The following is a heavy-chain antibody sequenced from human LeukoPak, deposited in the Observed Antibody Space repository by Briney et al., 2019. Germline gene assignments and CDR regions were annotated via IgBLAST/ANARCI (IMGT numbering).Heavy chain of an antibody. Sequence: PSETLSLTCIVSGGSISSSSYYWVWIRQPPGEGPEWIGTISPSGSTHHNPSLKSRVTISVDTSKSQFSLILTSVTVADTAVYYCVQKLIGTTLDYWGQGALVTVSS. D-gene: IGHD1-26*01. V-gene: IGHV4-39*01. CDR2: ISPSGST. CDR1: GGSISSSSYY. J-gene: IGHJ4*02. CDR3: VQKLIGTTLDY.